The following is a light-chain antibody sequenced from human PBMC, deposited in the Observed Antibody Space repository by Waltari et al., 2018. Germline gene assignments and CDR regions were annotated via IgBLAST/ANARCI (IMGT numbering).Light chain of an antibody. CDR1: SSDVGYYNY. J-gene: IGLJ2*01. Sequence: QSALTQPRSVSGSPGQSVTISCTGTSSDVGYYNYVSWYQQHPGKAPKLMIYDVNERHSGVPDRFSGSKSGTTASLTISGLQSEDEADYYGCSYAGSDLRVFCGGTKLTVL. CDR3: CSYAGSDLRV. CDR2: DVN. V-gene: IGLV2-11*01.